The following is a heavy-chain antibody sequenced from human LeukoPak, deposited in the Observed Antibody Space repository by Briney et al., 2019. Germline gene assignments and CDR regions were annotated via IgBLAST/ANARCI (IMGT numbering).Heavy chain of an antibody. V-gene: IGHV3-9*01. CDR2: ISWNSGSI. CDR1: GFTFDDYA. CDR3: AKDRSVIAAAGGLDY. J-gene: IGHJ4*02. D-gene: IGHD6-13*01. Sequence: LPGGSLRLSCAASGFTFDDYAMHWVRQAPGKGLEWVSGISWNSGSIGYADSVKGRFTISRDNAKNSLYLQMNSLRAEDTALYYCAKDRSVIAAAGGLDYWGQGTLVTVSS.